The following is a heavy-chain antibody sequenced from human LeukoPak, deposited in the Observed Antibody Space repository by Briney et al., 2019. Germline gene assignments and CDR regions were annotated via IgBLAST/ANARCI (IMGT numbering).Heavy chain of an antibody. D-gene: IGHD5-24*01. CDR3: AKWVDGYNTGDDY. V-gene: IGHV3-30*02. Sequence: GGSLRLSCAASGFAFSSYGMHWVRPAPGKGLEWVAFIRYDGSNKYYADSVKGRLTISRDNSKNTLYLQMNSLRAEDTAVYYCAKWVDGYNTGDDYWGQGTLVTVSS. CDR2: IRYDGSNK. CDR1: GFAFSSYG. J-gene: IGHJ4*02.